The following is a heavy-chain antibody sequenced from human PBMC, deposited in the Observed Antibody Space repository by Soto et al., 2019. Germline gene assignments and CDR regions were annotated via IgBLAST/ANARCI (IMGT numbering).Heavy chain of an antibody. V-gene: IGHV3-66*01. CDR3: ARSRGYYTNGVCYVPYALDI. Sequence: PGGSLRLSCAASGFTVSSNYMSWVRQAPGKGLEWVSVIYSGGSTYYADSVKGRFTISRDNSKNTLYLQMNSLRAEDTAVYYCARSRGYYTNGVCYVPYALDIWGQLTMVTVSS. CDR1: GFTVSSNY. CDR2: IYSGGST. J-gene: IGHJ3*02. D-gene: IGHD2-8*01.